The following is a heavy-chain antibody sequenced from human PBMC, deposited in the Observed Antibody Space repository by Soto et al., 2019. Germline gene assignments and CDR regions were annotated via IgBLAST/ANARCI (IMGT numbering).Heavy chain of an antibody. CDR3: ARGGTDYDFWSGYYSPYFDY. Sequence: SETLSLTCTVSGGSISSYYWSWIRQPPGKGLEWIGYIYYSGSTNYNPSLKSRVTISVDTSKNQFSLKLSSVTAADTAVYYCARGGTDYDFWSGYYSPYFDYWGQGTLVTVSA. V-gene: IGHV4-59*01. D-gene: IGHD3-3*01. J-gene: IGHJ4*02. CDR1: GGSISSYY. CDR2: IYYSGST.